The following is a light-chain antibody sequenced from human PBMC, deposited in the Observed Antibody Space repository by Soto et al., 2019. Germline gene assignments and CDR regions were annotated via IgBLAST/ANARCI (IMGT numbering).Light chain of an antibody. CDR2: DAS. J-gene: IGKJ1*01. Sequence: EIVLTQSPATLSLSPGERATLSCRASQSVSSYLAWYQQKPGQAPRLLIYDASNRATGIPARFSGSGSGKDFTLTISSLEPEDFAVYYCQQRSKWPLTFGQGTKVEIK. CDR3: QQRSKWPLT. V-gene: IGKV3-11*01. CDR1: QSVSSY.